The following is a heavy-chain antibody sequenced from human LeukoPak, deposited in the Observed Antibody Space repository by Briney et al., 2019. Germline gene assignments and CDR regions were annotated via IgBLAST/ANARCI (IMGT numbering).Heavy chain of an antibody. Sequence: ASVKVSCKASGYTFTSYYMHWVRQSPGQGLEWMGIINPSGGSTSYAQKFQGRVTMTRDTSTSTVYMELSSLRSEDTAVYYCASPSHVTGYSYGDLDYWGPGSLLTVSS. J-gene: IGHJ4*02. CDR2: INPSGGST. V-gene: IGHV1-46*01. CDR1: GYTFTSYY. D-gene: IGHD5-18*01. CDR3: ASPSHVTGYSYGDLDY.